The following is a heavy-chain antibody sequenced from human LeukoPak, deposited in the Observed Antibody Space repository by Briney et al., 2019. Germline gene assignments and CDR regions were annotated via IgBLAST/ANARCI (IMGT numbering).Heavy chain of an antibody. Sequence: ASVKVSCKASGYTFTGYYIHWVRQAPGQGLEWMGWINPNSGGTNYAQKLQGRVTMTTDTSTSTAYMELRSLRSDDTAVYYCARVSGMIVAVIDHRHDYWGQGTLVTVSS. V-gene: IGHV1-2*02. D-gene: IGHD3-22*01. J-gene: IGHJ4*02. CDR2: INPNSGGT. CDR3: ARVSGMIVAVIDHRHDY. CDR1: GYTFTGYY.